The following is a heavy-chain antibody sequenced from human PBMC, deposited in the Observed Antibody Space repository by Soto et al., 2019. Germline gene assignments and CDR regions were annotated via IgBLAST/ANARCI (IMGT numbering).Heavy chain of an antibody. J-gene: IGHJ4*02. CDR3: ARESSSSRRARIDY. D-gene: IGHD6-13*01. CDR2: IWYDGTNR. CDR1: GFTFSNHG. V-gene: IGHV3-33*01. Sequence: QVQRVECGGGVVQPGRYLRLACAASGFTFSNHGMHCFRQAPGMVPEWGTVIWYDGTNRFYADSVKGRFTISRDISENTVFLQMNSLRAEDTAVYYWARESSSSRRARIDYWGQGTLVTVSS.